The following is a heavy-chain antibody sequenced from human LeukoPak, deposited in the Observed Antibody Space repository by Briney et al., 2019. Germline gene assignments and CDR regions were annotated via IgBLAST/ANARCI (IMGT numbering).Heavy chain of an antibody. V-gene: IGHV1-69*06. CDR2: IIPIFGTA. CDR1: GGTFSSYA. J-gene: IGHJ4*02. CDR3: ARALGYSYGDDY. D-gene: IGHD5-18*01. Sequence: ASVKVSCKASGGTFSSYAISWVRQAPGQGLEWMGGIIPIFGTANYAQKFQGRVTITADKSTSTAYMELSSLRSEDTAVYYCARALGYSYGDDYWGQGTLVTVSS.